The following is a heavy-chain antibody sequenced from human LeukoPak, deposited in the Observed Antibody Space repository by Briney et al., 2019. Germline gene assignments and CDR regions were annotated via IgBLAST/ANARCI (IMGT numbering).Heavy chain of an antibody. V-gene: IGHV1-8*03. CDR2: MNPNSGNT. D-gene: IGHD2-15*01. J-gene: IGHJ4*02. CDR3: ARVPQIGYCIGGSCYRFDY. Sequence: GASVKVSCKASGYTFTNHDINWVRQAAGQGLEWMGWMNPNSGNTGYAQKFQGRVTITRHTFINTAYMELSSLTSEDTAVYYCARVPQIGYCIGGSCYRFDYWGQGTLVTVSS. CDR1: GYTFTNHD.